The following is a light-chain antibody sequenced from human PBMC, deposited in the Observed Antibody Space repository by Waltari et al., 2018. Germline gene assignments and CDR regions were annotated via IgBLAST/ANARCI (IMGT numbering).Light chain of an antibody. CDR1: QGITTY. CDR3: LQYHSLPLT. J-gene: IGKJ3*01. CDR2: AAS. Sequence: DIQMTQSPSSLSASAGDTVIITCRASQGITTYLNWYQQKPGKAPKRLIFAASNLETGVPSRFSGSGSGTDFTLTISSLQTEDLATYYCLQYHSLPLTFGPGTKLDIK. V-gene: IGKV1-17*01.